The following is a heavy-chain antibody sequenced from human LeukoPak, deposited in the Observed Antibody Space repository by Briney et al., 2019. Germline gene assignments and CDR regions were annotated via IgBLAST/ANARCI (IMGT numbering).Heavy chain of an antibody. CDR3: TTKRDFLNDAFDI. D-gene: IGHD1-14*01. CDR2: ISGSGGST. J-gene: IGHJ3*02. V-gene: IGHV3-23*01. CDR1: GFTFSSYA. Sequence: GGSLRLSCAASGFTFSSYAMSWVRQAPGKGLEWVSAISGSGGSTYYADSVKGRFTISRDNSKNTLYLQMNSLKTEDTAVYYCTTKRDFLNDAFDIWGQGTMVTVSS.